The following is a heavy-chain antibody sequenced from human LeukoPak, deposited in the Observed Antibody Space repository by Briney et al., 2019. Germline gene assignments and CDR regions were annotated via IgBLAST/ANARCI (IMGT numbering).Heavy chain of an antibody. D-gene: IGHD1-26*01. CDR1: GVSISSSNSY. J-gene: IGHJ5*02. CDR2: IYYSGNT. Sequence: SETLSLTCTVSGVSISSSNSYWGWIRQPPGKGLEWIGSIYYSGNTYYNASLKSQVSISIDTSKNQFSLRLTSVTAADTAVYYCTRGSYDWFDPWGQGTLVTVSS. CDR3: TRGSYDWFDP. V-gene: IGHV4-39*01.